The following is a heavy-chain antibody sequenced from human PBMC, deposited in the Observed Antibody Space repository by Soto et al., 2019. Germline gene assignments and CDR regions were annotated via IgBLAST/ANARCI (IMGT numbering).Heavy chain of an antibody. J-gene: IGHJ6*02. CDR3: AGGYGMNV. D-gene: IGHD2-15*01. Sequence: SQTLSLTCVISGDSVSANRAAWNWVRQSPSRGLEWLGRTYYTSKWNYDYATSVKSRINIKPDTSTNQFSLQLNSVTPDDSAVYYCAGGYGMNVWGQGTTVPVSS. CDR1: GDSVSANRAA. V-gene: IGHV6-1*01. CDR2: TYYTSKWNY.